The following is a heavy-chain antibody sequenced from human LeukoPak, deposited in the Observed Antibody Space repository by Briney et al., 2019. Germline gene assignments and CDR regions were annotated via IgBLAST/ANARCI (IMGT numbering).Heavy chain of an antibody. CDR2: ISGSGGST. V-gene: IGHV3-23*01. Sequence: GGSLRLSCAASGFTFSSYAMSWVRQAPGKGLEWVSAISGSGGSTYYADSVKGRFTISRDNSKNTLYLQMNSLKTEDTAVYYCSTRRGYGGNPLGYWGQGTLVTVSS. J-gene: IGHJ4*02. CDR3: STRRGYGGNPLGY. CDR1: GFTFSSYA. D-gene: IGHD4-23*01.